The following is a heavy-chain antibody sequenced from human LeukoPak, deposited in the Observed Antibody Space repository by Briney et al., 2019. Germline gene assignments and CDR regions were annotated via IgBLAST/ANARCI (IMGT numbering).Heavy chain of an antibody. CDR2: INHSGST. V-gene: IGHV4-34*01. J-gene: IGHJ4*02. CDR3: ARGSSIAAAGTDDY. D-gene: IGHD6-13*01. Sequence: SETLSLTCAVYGGSFSGYYWSWIRQPPGKGLEWIGEINHSGSTNYNPSLKSRVTISADTSKNQFSLKLSSVTAADTAVYYCARGSSIAAAGTDDYWGQGILVTVSS. CDR1: GGSFSGYY.